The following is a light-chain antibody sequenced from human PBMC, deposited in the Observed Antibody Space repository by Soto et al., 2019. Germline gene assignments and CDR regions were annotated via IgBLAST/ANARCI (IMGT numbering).Light chain of an antibody. Sequence: QSVLTQPASVSGSPGQSITTSCTGTSSDVGSYNLVSWYQQHPGKAPKLMIYEGSKRPSGVSNRFSGSKSGNTASLTISGLQAEDEADYYCCSYAGSSTLYVFGTGTKVT. CDR2: EGS. J-gene: IGLJ1*01. V-gene: IGLV2-23*01. CDR1: SSDVGSYNL. CDR3: CSYAGSSTLYV.